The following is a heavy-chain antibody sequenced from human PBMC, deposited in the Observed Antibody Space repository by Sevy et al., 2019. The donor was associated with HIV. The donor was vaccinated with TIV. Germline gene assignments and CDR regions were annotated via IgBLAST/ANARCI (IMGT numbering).Heavy chain of an antibody. CDR1: GFTFSSYS. CDR2: ISSSSSTI. Sequence: GGSLRLSCAASGFTFSSYSMNWXRQAPGKGLEWVSYISSSSSTIYYADSVKGRFTISRDNAKNSLYLQMNSLRDEDTAVYYCARSDYYGSGSDYNWFDPWGQGTLVTVSS. V-gene: IGHV3-48*02. D-gene: IGHD3-10*01. J-gene: IGHJ5*02. CDR3: ARSDYYGSGSDYNWFDP.